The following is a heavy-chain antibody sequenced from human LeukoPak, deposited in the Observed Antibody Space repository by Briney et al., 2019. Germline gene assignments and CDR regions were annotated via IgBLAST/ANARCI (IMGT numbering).Heavy chain of an antibody. D-gene: IGHD1-14*01. J-gene: IGHJ4*02. CDR1: GFTFSSYC. Sequence: GRSLRLSCAASGFTFSSYCMRWVRQAPGKGLEWVAVIWYDGSNKYYADSVKGRFTISRDNSKNTLYLQMNSLRAEDTAVYYCATGPQGYFDYWGQGTLVTVSS. CDR2: IWYDGSNK. CDR3: ATGPQGYFDY. V-gene: IGHV3-33*01.